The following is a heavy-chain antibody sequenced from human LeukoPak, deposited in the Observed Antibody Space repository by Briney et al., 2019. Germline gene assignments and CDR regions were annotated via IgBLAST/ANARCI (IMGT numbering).Heavy chain of an antibody. Sequence: GGSLRLSCAASGFTFSTYAKSWVRQAPGKGLEWVSGVSARGDNTYYADSVKGRFTISRDNSENTVYLQMNSLRAEDTAVYYCAKEGPAAGTGTNWFDPWGQGTLVTVSS. D-gene: IGHD6-13*01. CDR1: GFTFSTYA. CDR3: AKEGPAAGTGTNWFDP. CDR2: VSARGDNT. J-gene: IGHJ5*02. V-gene: IGHV3-23*01.